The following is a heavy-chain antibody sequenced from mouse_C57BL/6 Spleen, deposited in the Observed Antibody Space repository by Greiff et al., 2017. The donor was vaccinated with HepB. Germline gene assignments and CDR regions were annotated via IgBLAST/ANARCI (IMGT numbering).Heavy chain of an antibody. CDR3: ARFDYDGSYAMDY. Sequence: QVQLQQPGAELVKPGASVKMSCKASGYTFTSYWITWVKQRPGQGLEWIGDIYPGSGSTNSNEKFKSKATLTVDTSSSTAYMQLSSLTSEDSAVYYCARFDYDGSYAMDYWGQGTSVTVSS. CDR1: GYTFTSYW. V-gene: IGHV1-55*01. D-gene: IGHD2-4*01. J-gene: IGHJ4*01. CDR2: IYPGSGST.